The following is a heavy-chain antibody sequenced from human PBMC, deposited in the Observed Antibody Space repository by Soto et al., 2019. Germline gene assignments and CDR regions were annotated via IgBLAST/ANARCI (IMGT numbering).Heavy chain of an antibody. CDR3: AKDVGSGWWEAYF. Sequence: QVQLVESGGGVVQPGGSLRLSCAASGFTFRSYGMHWVRQAPGKGLEWVAVISYDGSNKFYADSLKGRVTISRDNSKNTLYLQVNSLRTEDTAVYYCAKDVGSGWWEAYFWGQGTLVTVSS. CDR2: ISYDGSNK. CDR1: GFTFRSYG. J-gene: IGHJ4*02. D-gene: IGHD6-19*01. V-gene: IGHV3-30*18.